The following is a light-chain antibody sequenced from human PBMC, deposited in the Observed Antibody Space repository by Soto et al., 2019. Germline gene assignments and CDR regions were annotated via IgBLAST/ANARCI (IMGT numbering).Light chain of an antibody. CDR1: SSDVGNYNL. Sequence: QSALTQPASVSGSPGQSITISCTGTSSDVGNYNLVSWYHQHPGKAPKLMIYEGGKRPSGVSNRFSGSKSGNTASLTNSGLQAEDEADYYCCSYAGGSTSVVFGGGTKLTVL. V-gene: IGLV2-23*01. J-gene: IGLJ2*01. CDR3: CSYAGGSTSVV. CDR2: EGG.